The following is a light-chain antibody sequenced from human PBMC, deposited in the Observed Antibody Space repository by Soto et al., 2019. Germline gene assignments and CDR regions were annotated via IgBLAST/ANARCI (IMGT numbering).Light chain of an antibody. CDR3: LLYYGGAHWV. Sequence: QAVVTQEPSLTVSPGGTVTLTCASSTGAVTSGYYPNWFQQKPGQAPRTPIYSTSHKHSWTPARFSGSLRGGKAALTLSGVQHEDEAEYYCLLYYGGAHWVFGGGTKLTVL. CDR1: TGAVTSGYY. J-gene: IGLJ3*02. V-gene: IGLV7-43*01. CDR2: STS.